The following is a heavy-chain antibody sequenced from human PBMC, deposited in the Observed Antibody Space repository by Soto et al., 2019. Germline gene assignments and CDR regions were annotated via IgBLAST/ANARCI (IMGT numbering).Heavy chain of an antibody. V-gene: IGHV3-53*01. Sequence: GGSLRLSCAASGFSVSRNYMSWVRQAPGKGLEWVSVIYSDGSAYYADSVKGRFTISRDSSKNTLYLQMNDLRAEDTAVYYCARAVYWGQGTRVTVSS. J-gene: IGHJ4*02. CDR2: IYSDGSA. CDR1: GFSVSRNY. CDR3: ARAVY.